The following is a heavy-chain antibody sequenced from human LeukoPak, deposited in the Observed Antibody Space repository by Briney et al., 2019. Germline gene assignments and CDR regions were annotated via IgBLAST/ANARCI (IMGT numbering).Heavy chain of an antibody. D-gene: IGHD3-16*01. J-gene: IGHJ4*02. Sequence: SQTLSLTCAVSGGSISSGGYSWSWIRQPPGKGLEWIGCIYHSGSTYYNPSLKSRVTISVDRSKNQFSLKLSSVTAADTAVYYCARGVTFGGAPDYWGQGTLVTVSS. CDR3: ARGVTFGGAPDY. CDR2: IYHSGST. CDR1: GGSISSGGYS. V-gene: IGHV4-30-2*01.